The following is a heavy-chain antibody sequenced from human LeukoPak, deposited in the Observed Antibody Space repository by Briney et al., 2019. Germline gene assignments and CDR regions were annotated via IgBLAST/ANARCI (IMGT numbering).Heavy chain of an antibody. CDR1: GGSFSGYY. D-gene: IGHD4-17*01. Sequence: PSETLSLTCAVYGGSFSGYYWSWIRQPTGKGLEWIGEINHSGSTNYNPSLKSRVTISVDTSMNQFSLKLSSVTAADTAVYYCARASSYGDNRGNWFDPWGQGTLVTVSS. CDR2: INHSGST. CDR3: ARASSYGDNRGNWFDP. V-gene: IGHV4-34*01. J-gene: IGHJ5*02.